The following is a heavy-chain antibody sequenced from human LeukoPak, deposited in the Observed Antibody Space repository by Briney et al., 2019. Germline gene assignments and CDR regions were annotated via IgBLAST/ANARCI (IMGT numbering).Heavy chain of an antibody. CDR2: IRGDGNEK. Sequence: GGSLSLSCAASGFTLSSNWMSWVRQAPGKGLEWVANIRGDGNEKYSVASVKGRFPISRDNAKNSLYLQMNSLRAEDTALYYCARARDYGPDFDYWGLGTLVTVSS. J-gene: IGHJ4*02. CDR3: ARARDYGPDFDY. D-gene: IGHD4-17*01. V-gene: IGHV3-7*01. CDR1: GFTLSSNW.